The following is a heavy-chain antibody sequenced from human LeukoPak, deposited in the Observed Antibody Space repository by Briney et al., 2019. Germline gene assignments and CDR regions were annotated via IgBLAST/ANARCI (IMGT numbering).Heavy chain of an antibody. V-gene: IGHV4-31*03. CDR2: IYYSGGT. D-gene: IGHD3-9*01. CDR1: GGSISSGGYY. CDR3: AKDEVRYFDWSHHYYYGMDV. J-gene: IGHJ6*04. Sequence: SETLSLTCTVSGGSISSGGYYWSWIRQHPGKGLEWIGYIYYSGGTYYNPSLKSRVTISVDTSKNQFSLKLSSVTAADTAVYYCAKDEVRYFDWSHHYYYGMDVWGKGTTVTVSS.